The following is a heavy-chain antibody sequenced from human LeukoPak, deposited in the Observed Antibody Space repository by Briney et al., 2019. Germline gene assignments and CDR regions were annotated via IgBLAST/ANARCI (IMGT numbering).Heavy chain of an antibody. CDR1: GGSISSSSYY. CDR3: ERRPSRREYYDSRKGDDY. J-gene: IGHJ4*02. Sequence: SETLSLTCTVSGGSISSSSYYWGWIRQPPGKGLEWNGSIYYSGSTYYNPSLKSRVTISVDTSKNQFSLKLSSVTAADTAVYYCERRPSRREYYDSRKGDDYWGQGTLVTVSS. D-gene: IGHD3-22*01. V-gene: IGHV4-39*01. CDR2: IYYSGST.